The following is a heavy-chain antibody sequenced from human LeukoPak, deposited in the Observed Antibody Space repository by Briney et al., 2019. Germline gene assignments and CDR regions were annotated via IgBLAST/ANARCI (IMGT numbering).Heavy chain of an antibody. Sequence: PGGSLRLSCAASGFTFSSYAMSWVRQAPGKGLEWVSAISGSGGSTYYADSVKGRFTISRDNSKNTLYLQMNSQRAEDTAVYYCAKDSAFSSSPFDYWGQGTLVTVSS. CDR2: ISGSGGST. CDR1: GFTFSSYA. D-gene: IGHD6-6*01. V-gene: IGHV3-23*01. J-gene: IGHJ4*02. CDR3: AKDSAFSSSPFDY.